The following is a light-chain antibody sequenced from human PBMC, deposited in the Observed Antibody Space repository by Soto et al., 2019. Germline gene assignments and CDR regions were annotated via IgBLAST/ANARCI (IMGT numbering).Light chain of an antibody. Sequence: VVMTQSPMSLPVTLGQPASISCTSSQSLVYRDGNTYLNWFHQRPGQPPRRLIYKVSNRDSGVPDRFSGSGSASDFTLKISRVAAEDVGLYYCMQGSHWPYTFGQGTKPEIK. CDR2: KVS. CDR3: MQGSHWPYT. J-gene: IGKJ2*01. CDR1: QSLVYRDGNTY. V-gene: IGKV2-30*01.